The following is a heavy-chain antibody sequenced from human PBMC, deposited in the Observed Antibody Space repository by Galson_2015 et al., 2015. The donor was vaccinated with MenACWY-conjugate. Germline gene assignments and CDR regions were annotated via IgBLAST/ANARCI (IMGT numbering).Heavy chain of an antibody. CDR1: GGSFSGYY. CDR2: INHSGST. D-gene: IGHD4-23*01. V-gene: IGHV4-34*01. J-gene: IGHJ5*02. CDR3: ARGPRNDYGGANWFDP. Sequence: TLSLTCTVYGGSFSGYYWSWIRQSPEKGLEWIGEINHSGSTNYNPSLKSRVTISVDTSKNQFSLKLFSVTAADTAVYYCARGPRNDYGGANWFDPWGQGTQVTDSS.